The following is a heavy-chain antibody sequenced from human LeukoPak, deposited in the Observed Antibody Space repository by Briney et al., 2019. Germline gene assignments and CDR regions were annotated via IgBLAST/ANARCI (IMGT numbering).Heavy chain of an antibody. J-gene: IGHJ4*02. CDR1: GFTFSSDG. CDR2: IKQDGSEK. D-gene: IGHD2-15*01. V-gene: IGHV3-7*01. CDR3: ARSAVVAATRLGY. Sequence: GGSLRPSCAASGFTFSSDGMSCVREAPGKGLEGVANIKQDGSEKYYVDSVKGRFTISRDNAKNSLYLQMNSLRAEDTAVYYCARSAVVAATRLGYWGQGTLVTVSS.